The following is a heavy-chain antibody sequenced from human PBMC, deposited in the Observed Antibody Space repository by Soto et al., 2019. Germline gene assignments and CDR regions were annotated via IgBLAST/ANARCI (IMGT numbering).Heavy chain of an antibody. J-gene: IGHJ5*02. CDR2: IYYSGST. Sequence: QVQLQESGPGLVKPSETLSLTCTVSGGSIRSYYWSWIRQPPGKGLEWIGPIYYSGSTNYKPSLKSRVTISVDTSKNQFSLKLNSVTAADTAVYYCARQGGWFDPWGQGTLVTVSS. D-gene: IGHD1-26*01. CDR3: ARQGGWFDP. V-gene: IGHV4-59*08. CDR1: GGSIRSYY.